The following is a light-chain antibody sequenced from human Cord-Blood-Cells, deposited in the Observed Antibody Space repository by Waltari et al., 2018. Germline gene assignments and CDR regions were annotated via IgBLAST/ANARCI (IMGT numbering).Light chain of an antibody. CDR2: STN. V-gene: IGLV8-61*01. J-gene: IGLJ3*02. Sequence: QTVVTQEPSLSVSPGGTVTPTCGLSSGSVSTSYSPIWYQQTPGQAPRTLIYSTNTRSSGVPDRFSGSILGNKAALTITGAQADDESDYYCVLYMGSGIWVFGGGTKLTVL. CDR1: SGSVSTSYS. CDR3: VLYMGSGIWV.